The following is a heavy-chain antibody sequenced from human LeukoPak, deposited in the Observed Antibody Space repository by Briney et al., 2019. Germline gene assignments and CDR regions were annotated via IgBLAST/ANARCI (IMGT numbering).Heavy chain of an antibody. CDR3: ARGNYDFWSGTTNYYFDY. V-gene: IGHV4-31*03. J-gene: IGHJ4*02. CDR2: IYYSGST. Sequence: PSETLSLTCTVSGGSISSGGYYWSRIRQHPGKGLEWIGYIYYSGSTYYNPSLKSRVTILVDTSKNQFSLKLSSVTAADTAVYYCARGNYDFWSGTTNYYFDYWGQGTLVTVSS. D-gene: IGHD3-3*01. CDR1: GGSISSGGYY.